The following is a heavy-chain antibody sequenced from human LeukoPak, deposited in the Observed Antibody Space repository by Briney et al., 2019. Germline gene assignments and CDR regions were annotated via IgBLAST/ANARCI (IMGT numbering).Heavy chain of an antibody. CDR3: ARRLTQYDCFDP. V-gene: IGHV6-1*01. CDR2: TYYRSTWYN. J-gene: IGHJ5*02. D-gene: IGHD2-2*01. CDR1: GDSVSSNSVT. Sequence: SQTLSLTCAISGDSVSSNSVTWNWIRQSPSRGLEWLGRTYYRSTWYNDDAVSVRGQITVNPDTSKNQFSLHLNSVTPEDTAVYYCARRLTQYDCFDPWGQGILVTVSS.